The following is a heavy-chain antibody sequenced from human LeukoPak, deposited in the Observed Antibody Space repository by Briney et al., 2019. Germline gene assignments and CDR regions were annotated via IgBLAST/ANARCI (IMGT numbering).Heavy chain of an antibody. CDR2: IIPIFGTA. Sequence: ASVKVSCKASGGTFSSYAISWVRQAPGQGLEWMGGIIPIFGTANYAQKFQGRVTITADESTSTAYMELSSLRSEDTAVYYCATNYYGSGSYYTPGYYYMDVWGKGTTVTISS. CDR3: ATNYYGSGSYYTPGYYYMDV. D-gene: IGHD3-10*01. V-gene: IGHV1-69*13. CDR1: GGTFSSYA. J-gene: IGHJ6*03.